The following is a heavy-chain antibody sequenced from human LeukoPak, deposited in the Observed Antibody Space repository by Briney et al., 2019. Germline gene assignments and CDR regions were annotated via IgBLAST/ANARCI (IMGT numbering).Heavy chain of an antibody. CDR3: ARDYTSSNAFDI. CDR1: GYTFTSYG. V-gene: IGHV1-18*01. D-gene: IGHD6-6*01. Sequence: EASVKVSCKASGYTFTSYGISWVRQAPGQGLEWMGWISAYNGNTNYAQKLQGRVTMTTDTSTSTAYMELSSLRSEDTAVYYCARDYTSSNAFDIWGQGTMVTVSS. J-gene: IGHJ3*02. CDR2: ISAYNGNT.